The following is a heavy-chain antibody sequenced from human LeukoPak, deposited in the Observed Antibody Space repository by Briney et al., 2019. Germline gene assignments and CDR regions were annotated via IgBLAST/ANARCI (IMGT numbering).Heavy chain of an antibody. CDR3: AKGLGYCSSTSCHWY. V-gene: IGHV3-30*02. Sequence: GRSLRLSCAASGFTFSSYGMHWVRQAPGKGLEWVAFIRYDGSNKYYADSVKGRFTISRDNSKNTLYLQMNSLRAEDTAVYYCAKGLGYCSSTSCHWYWGQGTLVTVSS. J-gene: IGHJ4*02. CDR1: GFTFSSYG. D-gene: IGHD2-2*01. CDR2: IRYDGSNK.